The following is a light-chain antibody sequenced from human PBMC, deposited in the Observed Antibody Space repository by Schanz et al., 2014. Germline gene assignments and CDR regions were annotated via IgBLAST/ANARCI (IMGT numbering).Light chain of an antibody. Sequence: DVVLTQSPFSLPVTLGQPASISCRSSQSLVYSDGNTYLNWFHQRPGQSPRRLIYKTSNRESGVPDRFSGSGSGTDFTLKISRVEAEDVGVYYCMQPLETPPITFGQGTRLEIK. V-gene: IGKV2-30*01. CDR3: MQPLETPPIT. J-gene: IGKJ5*01. CDR2: KTS. CDR1: QSLVYSDGNTY.